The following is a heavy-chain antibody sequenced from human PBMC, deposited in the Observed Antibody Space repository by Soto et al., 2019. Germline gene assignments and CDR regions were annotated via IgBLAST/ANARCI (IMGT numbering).Heavy chain of an antibody. V-gene: IGHV3-48*03. J-gene: IGHJ1*01. Sequence: PGGSLRLSCAASGFTFSSYEMNWVRQAPGKGLEWVSYISSSGSTIYYADSVKGRFTISRDNAKNSLYLQMNSLRAEDTAVYYCARVWSGDYYAEYFQHWGQGTLVTVSS. CDR2: ISSSGSTI. CDR1: GFTFSSYE. D-gene: IGHD3-3*01. CDR3: ARVWSGDYYAEYFQH.